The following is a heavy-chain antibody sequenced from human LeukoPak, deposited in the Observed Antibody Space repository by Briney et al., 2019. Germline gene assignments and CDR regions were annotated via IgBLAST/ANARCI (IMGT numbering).Heavy chain of an antibody. J-gene: IGHJ4*02. Sequence: GGSLRLSCAASGFTFSSYAMSWVRQPPGKGLERVSGIVGSVGSTYYADSVKGRFTISRDNSKNTLYLQMNSLRAEDTAVYYCAKVGIAARLWNRPYWGQRTLVTVSS. CDR3: AKVGIAARLWNRPY. D-gene: IGHD6-6*01. V-gene: IGHV3-23*01. CDR1: GFTFSSYA. CDR2: IVGSVGST.